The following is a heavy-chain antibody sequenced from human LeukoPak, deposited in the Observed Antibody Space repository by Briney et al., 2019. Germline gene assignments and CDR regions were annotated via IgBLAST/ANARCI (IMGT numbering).Heavy chain of an antibody. V-gene: IGHV3-30-3*01. Sequence: GGSLRLSCAASGFTFSSYAMHWVRQAPGKGLEWVAVISYDGSNKYYADSVKGRFTISRDNSKNTLYLQMNCLRAEDTAVYYCARCYSSSWSRFDYWGLGTLVTVSS. CDR2: ISYDGSNK. D-gene: IGHD6-13*01. J-gene: IGHJ4*02. CDR3: ARCYSSSWSRFDY. CDR1: GFTFSSYA.